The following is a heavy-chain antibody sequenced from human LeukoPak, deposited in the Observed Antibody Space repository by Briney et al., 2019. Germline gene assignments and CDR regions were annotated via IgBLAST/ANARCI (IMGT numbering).Heavy chain of an antibody. CDR1: GGSISSYY. CDR2: IYYRGST. J-gene: IGHJ4*02. V-gene: IGHV4-59*01. D-gene: IGHD2-8*02. Sequence: SETLSLTCTVSGGSISSYYWSWIRQPPGKGLEWIGYIYYRGSTNYNPSLKSRVTISVDTSKNQFSLKLSSVTAADTAVYYCAREYGGVFDYWGQGTLVTVSS. CDR3: AREYGGVFDY.